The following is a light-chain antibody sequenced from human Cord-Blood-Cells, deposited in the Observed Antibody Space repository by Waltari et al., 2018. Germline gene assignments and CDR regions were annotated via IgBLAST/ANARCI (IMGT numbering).Light chain of an antibody. Sequence: QSALTHPASESVSPGHSITLSCTGTSSDVGGYDLVSWYQQHPGKAPKLMIYEGRKRPSGVPNRFSGSKSGTTASLTISGLQAEDEADYYCGSYAGSRTVLVFGGGTKLTVL. CDR2: EGR. CDR3: GSYAGSRTVLV. J-gene: IGLJ3*02. CDR1: SSDVGGYDL. V-gene: IGLV2-23*01.